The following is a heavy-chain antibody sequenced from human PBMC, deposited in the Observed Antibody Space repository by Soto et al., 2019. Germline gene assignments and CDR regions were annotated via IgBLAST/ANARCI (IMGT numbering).Heavy chain of an antibody. V-gene: IGHV3-48*01. CDR1: GFSFRGYA. Sequence: PGGSLRLSCAASGFSFRGYAMNGVRQAPGKGLEWVSYIGSRSTTIYYADSVKGRFTISRDNAKNSLYLQVNTLRAEDTAVYYCARSSSGYYYDMDYWGQGTLVTVS. CDR3: ARSSSGYYYDMDY. D-gene: IGHD3-22*01. J-gene: IGHJ4*02. CDR2: IGSRSTTI.